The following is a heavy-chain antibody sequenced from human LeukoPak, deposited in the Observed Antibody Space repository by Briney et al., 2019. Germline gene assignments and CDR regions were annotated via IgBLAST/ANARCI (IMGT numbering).Heavy chain of an antibody. V-gene: IGHV1-69*06. J-gene: IGHJ4*02. CDR1: GGTFSSYA. Sequence: RASVKVSCKASGGTFSSYATSWVRQAPGQGLEWMGGIIPIFGTANYAQKFQGRVTITANKSTSTAYMELSSLRSEDTAVYYCARDLGYYDSSGHTVSDYWGQGTLVTVSS. CDR2: IIPIFGTA. D-gene: IGHD3-22*01. CDR3: ARDLGYYDSSGHTVSDY.